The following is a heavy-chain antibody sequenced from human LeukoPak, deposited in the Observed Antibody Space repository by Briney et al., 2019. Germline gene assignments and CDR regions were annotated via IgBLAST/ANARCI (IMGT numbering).Heavy chain of an antibody. CDR1: GGSISSSSYY. CDR2: IYYSGST. J-gene: IGHJ6*03. V-gene: IGHV4-39*07. CDR3: ARGSRSWYEDYYYMDV. Sequence: SETLSLTCTVSGGSISSSSYYWGWIRQPPGKGLEWIGSIYYSGSTYYNPSLKSRVTISVDTSKNQFSLKLSSVTAADTAVYYCARGSRSWYEDYYYMDVWGKGTTVTVSS. D-gene: IGHD6-13*01.